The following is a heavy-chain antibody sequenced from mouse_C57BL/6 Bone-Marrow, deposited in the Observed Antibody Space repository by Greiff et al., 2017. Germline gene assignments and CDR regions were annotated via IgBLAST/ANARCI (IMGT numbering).Heavy chain of an antibody. CDR1: GFTFSSYG. J-gene: IGHJ2*01. V-gene: IGHV5-6*01. CDR2: ISSGGSYT. CDR3: ARRGLPDY. Sequence: EVQLVESGGDLVKPGGSLKLSCAASGFTFSSYGMSWVRQTPDQRLEWVATISSGGSYTYYPDSVKGRFTISRDNAKNTLYLQMSSLKSEDTAMYYCARRGLPDYWGQGTTRTVSS. D-gene: IGHD2-2*01.